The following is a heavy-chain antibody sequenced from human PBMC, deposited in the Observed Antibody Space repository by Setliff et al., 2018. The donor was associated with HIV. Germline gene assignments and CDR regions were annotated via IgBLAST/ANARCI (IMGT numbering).Heavy chain of an antibody. D-gene: IGHD1-26*01. V-gene: IGHV4-31*03. Sequence: PSETLSLTCTVSGGSINNGAYYWSWIRQHPEKGLEWIGYTYYSGSSYYNPSLKTRVTMSIDTSKNQFFLNPTSVTVADTGVYFCARVPSGKNWFGPWGQGTPVTVSS. CDR2: TYYSGSS. CDR1: GGSINNGAYY. J-gene: IGHJ5*02. CDR3: ARVPSGKNWFGP.